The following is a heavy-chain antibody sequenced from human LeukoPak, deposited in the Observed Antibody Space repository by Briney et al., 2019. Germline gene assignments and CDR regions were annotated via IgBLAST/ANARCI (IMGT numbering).Heavy chain of an antibody. J-gene: IGHJ2*01. CDR3: ARGESNCRSTRCYDKLGYFDL. Sequence: GGSLRLSCAASGFTFSSYSMNWVRQAPGKGLEWVSSISSSSTYIYYADSVKGRFTISRDNAKNSLYLQMNSLRAEDTAVYYWARGESNCRSTRCYDKLGYFDLWGRGTLVTVSS. D-gene: IGHD2-2*01. CDR1: GFTFSSYS. CDR2: ISSSSTYI. V-gene: IGHV3-21*01.